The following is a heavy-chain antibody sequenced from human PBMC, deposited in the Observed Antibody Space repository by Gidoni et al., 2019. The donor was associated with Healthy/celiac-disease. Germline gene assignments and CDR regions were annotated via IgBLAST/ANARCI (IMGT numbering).Heavy chain of an antibody. Sequence: QVQLQQWGAGLLKPSETLSLTCAVYGGSFSGYYWSWIRQPPGKGLEWIGEINHSGSTNYNPSLKSRVTISVDTSKNQFSLKLSSVTAADTAVYYCARGGGCSSTSCYTYYYYYYYMDVWGKGTTVTVSS. V-gene: IGHV4-34*01. CDR2: INHSGST. J-gene: IGHJ6*03. D-gene: IGHD2-2*02. CDR1: GGSFSGYY. CDR3: ARGGGCSSTSCYTYYYYYYYMDV.